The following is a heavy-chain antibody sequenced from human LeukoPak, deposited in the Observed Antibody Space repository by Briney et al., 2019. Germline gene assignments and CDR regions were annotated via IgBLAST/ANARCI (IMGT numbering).Heavy chain of an antibody. J-gene: IGHJ2*01. CDR3: ARDFTMIVAGWYFDL. D-gene: IGHD3-22*01. CDR1: GYTFTSYA. Sequence: ASVKVSCKASGYTFTSYAMHWVRQAPGQRLEWMGWINAGNGNTKYSQKFQGRVTITRDTSASTAYMELSSLRSEDTAVYYCARDFTMIVAGWYFDLWGRGTLVTVSS. V-gene: IGHV1-3*01. CDR2: INAGNGNT.